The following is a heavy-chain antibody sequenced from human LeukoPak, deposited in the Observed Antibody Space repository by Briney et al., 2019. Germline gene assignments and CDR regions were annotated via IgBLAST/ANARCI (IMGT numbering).Heavy chain of an antibody. D-gene: IGHD1-14*01. CDR2: INWNGGST. J-gene: IGHJ6*03. CDR1: GFTFDDYG. V-gene: IGHV3-20*04. Sequence: GESLRLSCAASGFTFDDYGMSWVRQAPGKGLEWVSGINWNGGSTGYADSVKGRFTISRDNAKNSLYLQMNSLRAEDTALYYCARRLRNYYYYMDVWGKGTTVTVSS. CDR3: ARRLRNYYYYMDV.